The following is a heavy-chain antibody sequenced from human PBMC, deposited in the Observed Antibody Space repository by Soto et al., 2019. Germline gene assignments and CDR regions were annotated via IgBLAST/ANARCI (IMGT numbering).Heavy chain of an antibody. CDR2: INPNSGGT. V-gene: IGHV1-2*02. CDR1: GYTFTGYY. CDR3: AREPITVTTYYFDY. J-gene: IGHJ4*02. Sequence: ASVKVSCKASGYTFTGYYMHWVRQAPGQGLEWMGWINPNSGGTNYAQKFQGRVTMTRDTSISTAYMELSRLRSDDTAVYYCAREPITVTTYYFDYWGQGTLVTVS. D-gene: IGHD4-17*01.